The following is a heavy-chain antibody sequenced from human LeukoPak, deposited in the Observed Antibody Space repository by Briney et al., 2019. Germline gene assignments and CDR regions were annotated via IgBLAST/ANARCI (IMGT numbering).Heavy chain of an antibody. Sequence: GEPLKISCKGSGYSFTSYWIGWVRQMPGKGLEWMGIIYPGDSDTRYSPSFQGQVTISADKSISTAYLQWSSLEASDTAMYYCARQRKTYYYGSGSYTSNWFDPWGQGTLVTVSS. J-gene: IGHJ5*02. CDR2: IYPGDSDT. CDR1: GYSFTSYW. CDR3: ARQRKTYYYGSGSYTSNWFDP. D-gene: IGHD3-10*01. V-gene: IGHV5-51*01.